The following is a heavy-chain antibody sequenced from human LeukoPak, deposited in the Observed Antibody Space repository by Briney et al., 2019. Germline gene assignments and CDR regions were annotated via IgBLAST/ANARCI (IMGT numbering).Heavy chain of an antibody. V-gene: IGHV4-34*01. J-gene: IGHJ4*02. Sequence: PSETLSLTCAVYGGSFSGYYWSWIRQPPGKGLEWIGGINHSGSTNYNPSLKSRVTISVDTSKNQFSRKLSSVTAADTAVYYCARPTRGYCSSTSCYPAPFDYWGQGTLVTVSS. CDR2: INHSGST. CDR1: GGSFSGYY. D-gene: IGHD2-2*01. CDR3: ARPTRGYCSSTSCYPAPFDY.